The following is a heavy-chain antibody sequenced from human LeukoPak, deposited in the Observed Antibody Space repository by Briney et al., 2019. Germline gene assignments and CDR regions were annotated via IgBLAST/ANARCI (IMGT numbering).Heavy chain of an antibody. CDR3: ARGRKIYSNSDFDY. D-gene: IGHD4-11*01. J-gene: IGHJ4*02. Sequence: GGSLRLSCAASGFTFSSYSMNWVRQAPGKGLEWVSYISSSSSTIYYADSVKGRFTISRDNAKNSLYLQMNSLRAEDTALYYCARGRKIYSNSDFDYWGQGTLVTVSS. V-gene: IGHV3-48*04. CDR1: GFTFSSYS. CDR2: ISSSSSTI.